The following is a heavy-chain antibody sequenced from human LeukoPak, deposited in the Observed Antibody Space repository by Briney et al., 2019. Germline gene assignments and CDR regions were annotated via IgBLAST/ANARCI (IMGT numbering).Heavy chain of an antibody. CDR3: AAGKRGTYSSPLYYYFYYMDV. Sequence: SETLSLTCTGSGGSIRGYYWSWIRQPPGKELEWLGYIYYSGSTYYNPSLKSRVTISVDTSKHQYSLKLSSVTAADTAVYYYAAGKRGTYSSPLYYYFYYMDVWGKGTTVTVSS. CDR1: GGSIRGYY. V-gene: IGHV4-59*01. D-gene: IGHD2-15*01. CDR2: IYYSGST. J-gene: IGHJ6*03.